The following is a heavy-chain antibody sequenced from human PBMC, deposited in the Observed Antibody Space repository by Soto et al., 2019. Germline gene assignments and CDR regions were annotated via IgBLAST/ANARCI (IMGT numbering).Heavy chain of an antibody. CDR1: GGPITSSY. Sequence: PSETLSLTCTVSGGPITSSYWSWIRRPPGKGLEWIAYIYDTGISGYTPSTSYNPSLKSRVTMSVDTSKSQFPLKLTSVTAADTAVYYCARGEDAFFYYGLDVWGQGITVTVSS. CDR3: ARGEDAFFYYGLDV. CDR2: IYDTGISGYTPST. J-gene: IGHJ6*02. V-gene: IGHV4-59*01.